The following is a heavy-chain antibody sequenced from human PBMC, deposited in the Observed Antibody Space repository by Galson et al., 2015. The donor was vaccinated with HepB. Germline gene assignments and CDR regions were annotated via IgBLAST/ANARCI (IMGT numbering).Heavy chain of an antibody. CDR3: ARGERASSGWYVL. J-gene: IGHJ4*02. D-gene: IGHD6-19*01. CDR1: GYSFTSYW. CDR2: IYPGDSDA. V-gene: IGHV5-51*03. Sequence: QSGAEVKKPGESLKISCKGSGYSFTSYWIGWGRQMPGKGLEWLGIIYPGDSDARYRPSFQGQVAISADKSISTAYLQWSSLKAADSAMYYCARGERASSGWYVLWGQGTLVTVSS.